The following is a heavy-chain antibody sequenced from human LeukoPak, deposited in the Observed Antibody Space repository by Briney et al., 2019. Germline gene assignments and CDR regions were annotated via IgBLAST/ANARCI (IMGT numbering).Heavy chain of an antibody. Sequence: GRSLRLSCAASGFTFSTYGMHWVRQAPGKGLEWVALIWYDGTNKYYADSVKGRFTISRDSSKNTLYLQMNSLRADDTAVYYCTRGWFGDFDYWGQGALVTVSS. CDR1: GFTFSTYG. CDR2: IWYDGTNK. CDR3: TRGWFGDFDY. D-gene: IGHD3-10*01. J-gene: IGHJ4*02. V-gene: IGHV3-33*01.